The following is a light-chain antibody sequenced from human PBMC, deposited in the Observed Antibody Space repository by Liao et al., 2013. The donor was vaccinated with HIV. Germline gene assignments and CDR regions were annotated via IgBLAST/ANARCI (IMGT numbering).Light chain of an antibody. J-gene: IGLJ3*02. CDR3: QVWDSSNDHRV. CDR2: YDH. Sequence: SYVLTQPPSVSVAPGKTARITCGGNNIGSENVHWYQQKAGQAPVLVIYYDHVRPSRIPERFSGSNSGNTATLTISRVEAGDEADYFCQVWDSSNDHRVFGGGTKLTVL. CDR1: NIGSEN. V-gene: IGLV3-21*04.